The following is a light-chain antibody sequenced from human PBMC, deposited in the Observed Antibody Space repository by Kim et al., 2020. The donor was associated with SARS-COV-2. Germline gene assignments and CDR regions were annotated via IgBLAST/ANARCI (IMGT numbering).Light chain of an antibody. V-gene: IGLV3-21*01. Sequence: GGTARVPWGRNNNGSNHVHWYREKTGQAPVLVIYYYTDRPSGIPELFSGSNSGTTATLTISRVEAGDEADYYCQVWDSSSHFYVVFGGGTQLTVL. CDR1: NNGSNH. J-gene: IGLJ2*01. CDR3: QVWDSSSHFYVV. CDR2: YYT.